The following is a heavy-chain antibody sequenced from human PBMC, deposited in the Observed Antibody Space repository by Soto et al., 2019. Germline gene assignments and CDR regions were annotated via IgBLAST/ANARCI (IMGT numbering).Heavy chain of an antibody. CDR3: AGHRKTAMVFES. Sequence: SETLSLTCTVSGDSSSSDYWSWIRQPPGKGLEWIGYIYYSGGTNYNPSLKSRVTISIDRSKRQVSLQLNSVTAADTAVYYCAGHRKTAMVFESWGQGTLVTVSS. D-gene: IGHD5-18*01. CDR2: IYYSGGT. J-gene: IGHJ4*02. V-gene: IGHV4-59*08. CDR1: GDSSSSDY.